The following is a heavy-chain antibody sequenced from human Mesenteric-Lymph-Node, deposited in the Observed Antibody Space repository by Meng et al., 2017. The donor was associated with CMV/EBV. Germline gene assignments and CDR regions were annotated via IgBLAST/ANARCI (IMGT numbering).Heavy chain of an antibody. CDR2: IGSATSSI. V-gene: IGHV3-21*01. J-gene: IGHJ4*02. CDR3: ARYSSGITVFDF. Sequence: GGSLRLSCAASGFTFSSYSMNWVRQAPGKGLEWVSSIGSATSSIYYADSVKGRFTISRDNAKKSLSLQMNSLRAEDTAVYYCARYSSGITVFDFWGQGTLVTVSS. CDR1: GFTFSSYS. D-gene: IGHD1-7*01.